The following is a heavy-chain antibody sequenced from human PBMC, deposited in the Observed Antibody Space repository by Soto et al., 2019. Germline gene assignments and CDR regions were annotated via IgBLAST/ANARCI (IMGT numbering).Heavy chain of an antibody. J-gene: IGHJ4*02. V-gene: IGHV3-7*01. CDR2: VRQDGSQK. CDR3: VRDGGSGWHFDS. D-gene: IGHD6-19*01. Sequence: GESLRLSCEASGFTFSSYWMSWVRQAPGKGLEWVANVRQDGSQKYLVDSVKGRFTISRDNAKNSMYLQMNSLRAEDTAVYYCVRDGGSGWHFDSWGQGTLVTVSS. CDR1: GFTFSSYW.